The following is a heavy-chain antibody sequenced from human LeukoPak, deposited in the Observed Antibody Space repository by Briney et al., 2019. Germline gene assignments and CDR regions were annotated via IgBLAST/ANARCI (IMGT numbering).Heavy chain of an antibody. CDR1: GFTFSSYG. CDR3: ARDPYSGSYGDYYYYYMDV. V-gene: IGHV3-21*01. CDR2: ITSSGSYI. J-gene: IGHJ6*03. D-gene: IGHD1-26*01. Sequence: GGSLRLSCAASGFTFSSYGMSWVRQAPGKGLEWVSSITSSGSYIYYADSVKGRFTISRDNAKSSLYLQMNSLRDEDTAVYYCARDPYSGSYGDYYYYYMDVWGKGTTVTISS.